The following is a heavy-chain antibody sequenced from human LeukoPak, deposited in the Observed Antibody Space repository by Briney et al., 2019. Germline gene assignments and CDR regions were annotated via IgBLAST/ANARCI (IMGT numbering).Heavy chain of an antibody. D-gene: IGHD3-10*01. CDR2: IKQDGSEK. CDR1: GFTFSDYY. Sequence: GGSLRLSCAASGFTFSDYYMSWIRQAPGKGLEWVANIKQDGSEKYYVDSVKGRFTISRDNAKNSLYLQMNSLRAEDTAVFYCARDSSLWFGELLTLSWGQGTLVTVSS. V-gene: IGHV3-7*01. J-gene: IGHJ4*02. CDR3: ARDSSLWFGELLTLS.